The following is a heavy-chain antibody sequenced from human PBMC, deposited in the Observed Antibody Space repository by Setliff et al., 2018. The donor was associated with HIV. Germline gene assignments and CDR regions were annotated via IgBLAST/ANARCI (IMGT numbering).Heavy chain of an antibody. V-gene: IGHV1-69*13. CDR1: GGTFSSYA. J-gene: IGHJ5*02. D-gene: IGHD1-26*01. CDR2: IIPIFGTV. CDR3: ARNTPGIVPRRVGFDP. Sequence: SVKVSCKASGGTFSSYAISWVRQAPGQGLEWMGGIIPIFGTVRYAQKFQGRVTITADESMSTAYMELSSLRSEDTAVYYCARNTPGIVPRRVGFDPWGQGTLVTVSS.